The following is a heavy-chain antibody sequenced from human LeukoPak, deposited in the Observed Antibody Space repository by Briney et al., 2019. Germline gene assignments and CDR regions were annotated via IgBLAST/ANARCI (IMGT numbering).Heavy chain of an antibody. CDR3: ARDRDEVDIAVAGPFDY. J-gene: IGHJ4*02. CDR2: IGRSGGTI. V-gene: IGHV3-48*03. CDR1: GFTFSSYE. Sequence: GGSLRLSCAASGFTFSSYEMSWVRQAPGKGLEWVSYIGRSGGTIHYADSVKGRFTISRDDAKNSLYLQMNSLRAEDTAVYYCARDRDEVDIAVAGPFDYWGQGTLVTVSS. D-gene: IGHD6-19*01.